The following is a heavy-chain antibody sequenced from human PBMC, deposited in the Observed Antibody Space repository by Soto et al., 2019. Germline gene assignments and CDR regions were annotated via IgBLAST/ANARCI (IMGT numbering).Heavy chain of an antibody. CDR3: ARPRKAWSAGYSSGLDV. CDR1: GFSLNNPKMG. CDR2: IFSNDEK. J-gene: IGHJ6*02. V-gene: IGHV2-26*01. Sequence: QVTLKESGPVLVKPTETLTLTCTVSGFSLNNPKMGVSWVRQPPGKALEWLALIFSNDEKSSITSLRSRLTTSKATSNSQVVLRLTSMAPADTGTYYCARPRKAWSAGYSSGLDVWGPGTTVTVSS. D-gene: IGHD5-18*01.